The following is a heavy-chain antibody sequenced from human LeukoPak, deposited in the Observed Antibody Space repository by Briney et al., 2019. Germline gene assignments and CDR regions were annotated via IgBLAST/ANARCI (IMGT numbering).Heavy chain of an antibody. CDR1: GFTFSSYA. CDR3: AKDRRGYSYGYPPFDY. CDR2: TSGSGGST. J-gene: IGHJ4*02. Sequence: GGSLRLSCAASGFTFSSYAMSWVRQAPGKGLEWVSATSGSGGSTYYADSVKGRFTISRDNSKNTLYLQMNSLRAEDTAVYYCAKDRRGYSYGYPPFDYWGQGTLVTVSS. D-gene: IGHD5-18*01. V-gene: IGHV3-23*01.